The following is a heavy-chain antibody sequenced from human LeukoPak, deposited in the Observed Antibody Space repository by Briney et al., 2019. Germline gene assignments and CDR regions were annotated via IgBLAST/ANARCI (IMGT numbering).Heavy chain of an antibody. Sequence: ASVKVSCKASGYTFTSHYIHWVRQAPGQGLEWMGIINPSGGSTSYAQKFQGRVTMTRDTSTSTVYMELSSLRSEDTAVYYCARDVYYYGSGSYYKPLGYWGQGTLVTVSS. J-gene: IGHJ4*02. V-gene: IGHV1-46*01. CDR3: ARDVYYYGSGSYYKPLGY. D-gene: IGHD3-10*01. CDR2: INPSGGST. CDR1: GYTFTSHY.